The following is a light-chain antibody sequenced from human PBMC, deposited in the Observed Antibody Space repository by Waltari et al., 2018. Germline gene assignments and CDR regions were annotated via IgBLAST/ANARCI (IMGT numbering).Light chain of an antibody. Sequence: QSVLTQPPSASGTPGQRVTISCGGSRSNVATTNFYWYQQLPGTTPKPLIYNDDQRPSGVPDRFSGSKSGTSASLAISGLRSEDDADYYCAAWDASLGGYLFGTGTKVTVL. CDR2: NDD. CDR3: AAWDASLGGYL. CDR1: RSNVATTN. J-gene: IGLJ1*01. V-gene: IGLV1-47*02.